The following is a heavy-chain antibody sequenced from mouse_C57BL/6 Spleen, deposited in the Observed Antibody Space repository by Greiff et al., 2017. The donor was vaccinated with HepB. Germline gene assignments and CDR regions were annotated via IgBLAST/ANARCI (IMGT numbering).Heavy chain of an antibody. V-gene: IGHV1-74*01. CDR2: IHPSDSDT. CDR3: AKGYDYDVGAMDY. J-gene: IGHJ4*01. CDR1: GYTFTSYW. Sequence: VKLQQPGAELVKPGASVKVSCKASGYTFTSYWMHWVKQRPGQGLEWIGRIHPSDSDTNYNQKFKGKATLTVDKSSSTAYMQLSSLTSEDSAVYYCAKGYDYDVGAMDYWGQGTSVTVSS. D-gene: IGHD2-4*01.